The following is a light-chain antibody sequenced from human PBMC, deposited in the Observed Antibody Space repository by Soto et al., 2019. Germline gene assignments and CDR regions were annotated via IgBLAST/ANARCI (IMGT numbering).Light chain of an antibody. V-gene: IGKV3-11*01. Sequence: EVTRLTASQSLAQGKRANLSCRASQSVGTYLAWYQQKPGQAPRLLIYDASNRATGIPARFSGSGSGTDFTLTICSLGTADFAVYCCQRRSSWPLRTFAQGTRLEI. J-gene: IGKJ5*01. CDR1: QSVGTY. CDR2: DAS. CDR3: QRRSSWPLRT.